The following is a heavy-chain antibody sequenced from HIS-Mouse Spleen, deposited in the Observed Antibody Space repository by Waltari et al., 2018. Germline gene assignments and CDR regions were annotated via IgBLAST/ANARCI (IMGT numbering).Heavy chain of an antibody. Sequence: QLQLQESGPGLVKPSETLSLTCTVSGCSIRSSSYYWGWIRQPPGKGLEWIGSIYYSGSTYYNPSLKSRVTISVDTSKNQFSLKLSSVTAADTAVYYCARGLNWGSRAFDIWGQGTMVTVSS. CDR1: GCSIRSSSYY. J-gene: IGHJ3*02. CDR2: IYYSGST. D-gene: IGHD7-27*01. CDR3: ARGLNWGSRAFDI. V-gene: IGHV4-39*07.